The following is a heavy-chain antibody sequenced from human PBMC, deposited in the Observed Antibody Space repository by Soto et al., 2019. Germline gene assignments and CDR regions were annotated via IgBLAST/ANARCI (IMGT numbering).Heavy chain of an antibody. V-gene: IGHV6-1*01. CDR2: TYYRSKWYN. J-gene: IGHJ4*02. Sequence: SQTLSLTCAISVDSVSSNSAAWNWIRQSPSRGLEWLGRTYYRSKWYNDYAVSVKSRITINPDTSKNQFSLQLNSVTPEDTAVYYCAGGNTGYCSSTSCFAPWCFDYWGPGTLVTVSS. CDR3: AGGNTGYCSSTSCFAPWCFDY. D-gene: IGHD2-2*01. CDR1: VDSVSSNSAA.